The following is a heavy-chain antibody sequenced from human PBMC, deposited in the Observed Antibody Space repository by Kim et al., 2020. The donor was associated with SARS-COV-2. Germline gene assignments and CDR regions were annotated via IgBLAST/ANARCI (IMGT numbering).Heavy chain of an antibody. CDR1: GGSFSGF. V-gene: IGHV4-34*03. CDR3: STHCDVSSPSSSPIFYHGM. D-gene: IGHD6-6*01. CDR2: ISDSGSA. J-gene: IGHJ6*01. Sequence: SETLSLTCAVYGGSFSGFWSWIRQPPGKGLEWIAQISDSGSADNNPSPKSRVIISVDTSSSQLSLKLSSVTAAATAADYCSTHCDVSSPSSSPIFYHGM.